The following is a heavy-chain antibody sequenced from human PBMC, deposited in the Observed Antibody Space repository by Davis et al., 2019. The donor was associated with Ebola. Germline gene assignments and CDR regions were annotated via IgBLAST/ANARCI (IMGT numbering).Heavy chain of an antibody. CDR2: LGLSAGT. Sequence: GESLKISCAASGFVFSSYVMSWVRRAPGKGLEWVSTLGLSAGTYYADSVKGRFTISRDNSKNTLHLQMNSLRVEDTAIYYCAKDTSNVWFDVWGQGTMVTVSS. J-gene: IGHJ3*01. D-gene: IGHD6-19*01. V-gene: IGHV3-23*01. CDR1: GFVFSSYV. CDR3: AKDTSNVWFDV.